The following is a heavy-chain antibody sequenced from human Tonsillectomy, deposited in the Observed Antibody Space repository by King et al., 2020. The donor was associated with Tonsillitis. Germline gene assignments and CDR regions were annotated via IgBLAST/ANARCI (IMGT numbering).Heavy chain of an antibody. CDR3: TRGSVVIAATGLNWFDP. CDR2: IYHSGST. J-gene: IGHJ5*02. CDR1: GGSISSYY. V-gene: IGHV4-59*01. Sequence: QLQESGPGLVKPSETLSLTCTVSGGSISSYYWSWIRQPPGKGLEWIGYIYHSGSTNYNPSLKSRVAISLDTSKKQFSLKLTSVTAADTAVYYCTRGSVVIAATGLNWFDPWGQGTLVTVSS. D-gene: IGHD2-15*01.